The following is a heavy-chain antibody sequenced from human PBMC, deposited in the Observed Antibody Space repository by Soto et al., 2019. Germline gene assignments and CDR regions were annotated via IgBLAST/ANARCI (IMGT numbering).Heavy chain of an antibody. CDR1: GYTFSDYF. CDR3: ARIKWGLDYYSGMDV. J-gene: IGHJ6*02. Sequence: QVQLVQSGAEVKKSGASVKVSCKASGYTFSDYFIQWLRQAPGQGLEWVAWINPKTAATNYAKKFQDRVTLTSDTPFTTAYLELTRLRPDDTAVYYCARIKWGLDYYSGMDVWGQGTAVTVSS. D-gene: IGHD1-26*01. V-gene: IGHV1-2*02. CDR2: INPKTAAT.